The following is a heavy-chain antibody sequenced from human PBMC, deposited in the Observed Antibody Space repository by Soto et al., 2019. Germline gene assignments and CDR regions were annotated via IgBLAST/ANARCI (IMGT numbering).Heavy chain of an antibody. CDR2: ISGSGGST. Sequence: LGGSLRLSCAASGFTFSSYAMSWVRQAPGKGLEWVSAISGSGGSTYYADSVKGRFTISRDNSKNTLYLQMNSLRAEDTAVYYCAKEPLDGSSGWFPYYFDYWGQGTLVTVSS. J-gene: IGHJ4*02. V-gene: IGHV3-23*01. CDR1: GFTFSSYA. CDR3: AKEPLDGSSGWFPYYFDY. D-gene: IGHD6-19*01.